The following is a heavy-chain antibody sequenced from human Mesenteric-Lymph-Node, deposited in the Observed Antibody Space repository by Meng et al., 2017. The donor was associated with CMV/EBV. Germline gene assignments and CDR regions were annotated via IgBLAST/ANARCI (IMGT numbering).Heavy chain of an antibody. CDR3: ARHYGSSWYYFDY. CDR2: IYSGGST. V-gene: IGHV3-53*01. Sequence: LSLTCAASGFTVSSNYMSWVRQAPGKGLEWVSVIYSGGSTYYADSVKGRFTISRDNSKNTLYLQMNSLRAEDTAVYYCARHYGSSWYYFDYWGQGTLVTVSS. CDR1: GFTVSSNY. D-gene: IGHD6-13*01. J-gene: IGHJ4*02.